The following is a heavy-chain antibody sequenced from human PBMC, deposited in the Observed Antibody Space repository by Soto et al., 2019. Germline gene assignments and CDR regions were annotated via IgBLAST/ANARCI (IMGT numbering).Heavy chain of an antibody. CDR3: GKDVGDYVPYYYGVDV. D-gene: IGHD1-26*01. CDR1: GFTFKTHA. CDR2: IAYDGNEK. V-gene: IGHV3-30*18. Sequence: QVQLVESGGGVVQPRTSLRLSCAASGFTFKTHAMHWVRQAPGKGLEWMAVIAYDGNEKFYADSVKGRFTISRDNSKNALYLQINTLRNEDTAVYYCGKDVGDYVPYYYGVDVWGQGTTVTVS. J-gene: IGHJ6*02.